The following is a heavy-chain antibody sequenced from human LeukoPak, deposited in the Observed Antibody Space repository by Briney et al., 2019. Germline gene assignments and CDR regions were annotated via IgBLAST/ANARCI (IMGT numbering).Heavy chain of an antibody. D-gene: IGHD2-21*02. CDR1: GGSISSSSYY. Sequence: SETLSLTCTVSGGSISSSSYYWGWIRQSPGKGLEWIGSIYYSGNTYYNPSLNSRVTITVDASKNQFSLQLSSVTAADTTVYYCARSHIVAVTGFAFDIWGQGTLVTVSS. CDR2: IYYSGNT. CDR3: ARSHIVAVTGFAFDI. J-gene: IGHJ3*02. V-gene: IGHV4-39*01.